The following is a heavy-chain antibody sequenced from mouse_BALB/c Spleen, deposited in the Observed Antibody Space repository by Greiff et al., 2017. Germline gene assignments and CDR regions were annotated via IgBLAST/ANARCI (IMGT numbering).Heavy chain of an antibody. CDR3: ARGPRGVYYGYADD. CDR1: GFNIKDTY. V-gene: IGHV14-3*02. CDR2: IDPANGNT. D-gene: IGHD2-2*01. Sequence: VQLQQSGAELVKPGASVKLSCTASGFNIKDTYMHWVKQKPEQGLEGIGRIDPANGNTKYDPKFQGKATITADTSSNTAYLQLSSLTSGDTAVYYCARGPRGVYYGYADDWGQGTTLTVSS. J-gene: IGHJ2*01.